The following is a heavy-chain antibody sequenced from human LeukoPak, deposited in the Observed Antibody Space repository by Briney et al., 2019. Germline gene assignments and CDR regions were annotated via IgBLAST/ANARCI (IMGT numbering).Heavy chain of an antibody. Sequence: GGSLRPSCAASGFTFDDYGMSWVRQAPGKGLEWVSGINWNGGSTGYADSVKGRFTISRDNAKNSLYLQMNSLRAEDTALYHCARELSAYGSGRDAGYWGQGTLVTVSS. J-gene: IGHJ4*02. CDR2: INWNGGST. CDR3: ARELSAYGSGRDAGY. D-gene: IGHD3-10*01. V-gene: IGHV3-20*01. CDR1: GFTFDDYG.